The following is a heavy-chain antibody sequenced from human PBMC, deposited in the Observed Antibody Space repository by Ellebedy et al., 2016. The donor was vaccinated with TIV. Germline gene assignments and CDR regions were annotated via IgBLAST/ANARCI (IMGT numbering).Heavy chain of an antibody. J-gene: IGHJ4*02. Sequence: GESLKISCEVSGFTVSNNYMTWVRQAPGKGLEWVSVIYSGGTTYYADSVRGRFTISRDSSENTLYLQMNSLRAEDTAVYYCARPSVSTGYYQFDFWGQGALVTVSS. CDR3: ARPSVSTGYYQFDF. V-gene: IGHV3-66*04. D-gene: IGHD3-22*01. CDR1: GFTVSNNY. CDR2: IYSGGTT.